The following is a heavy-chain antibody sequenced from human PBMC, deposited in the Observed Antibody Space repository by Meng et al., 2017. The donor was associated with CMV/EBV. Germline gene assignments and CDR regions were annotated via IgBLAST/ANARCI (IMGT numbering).Heavy chain of an antibody. J-gene: IGHJ4*02. CDR2: IYYSGST. CDR3: ANYCSSTSCYGYYFDY. Sequence: GSLRLSCTVSGGSVSSGSYYWSWIRQPPGKGLGWIGYIYYSGSTNYNPSLKSRVTISVDTSKNQFSLKLSSVTAADTAVYYCANYCSSTSCYGYYFDYWGQGTLVTVSS. CDR1: GGSVSSGSYY. V-gene: IGHV4-61*01. D-gene: IGHD2-2*01.